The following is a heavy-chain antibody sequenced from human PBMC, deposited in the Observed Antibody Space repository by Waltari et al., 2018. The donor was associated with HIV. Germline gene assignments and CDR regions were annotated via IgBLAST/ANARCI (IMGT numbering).Heavy chain of an antibody. CDR2: INSDGSST. Sequence: EVQLVESGGGLVQPGGSLRLSCAASGFTFSSYWMHWVRQAPGKGLVWVSRINSDGSSTNYADSVKGRFTISRDNAKNTVYLQMNSLRAEDMALYYCASLYNYVWGSPPPFDYWGQGTLVTVS. J-gene: IGHJ4*02. D-gene: IGHD3-16*01. CDR3: ASLYNYVWGSPPPFDY. CDR1: GFTFSSYW. V-gene: IGHV3-74*01.